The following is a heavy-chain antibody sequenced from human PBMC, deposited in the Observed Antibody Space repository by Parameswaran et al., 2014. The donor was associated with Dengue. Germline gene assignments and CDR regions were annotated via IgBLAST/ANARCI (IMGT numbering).Heavy chain of an antibody. CDR2: INWNGGST. CDR3: ARWSYSSSWYETSLGWFDP. Sequence: VSGINWNGGSTGYADSVKGRFTISRDNAKNSLYLQMNSLRAEDTALYHCARWSYSSSWYETSLGWFDPGAREPWSPSPQ. J-gene: IGHJ5*02. V-gene: IGHV3-20*01. D-gene: IGHD6-13*01.